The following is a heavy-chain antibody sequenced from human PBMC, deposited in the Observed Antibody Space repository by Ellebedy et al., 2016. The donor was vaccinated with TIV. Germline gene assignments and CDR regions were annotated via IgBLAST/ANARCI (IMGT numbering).Heavy chain of an antibody. CDR3: ARCPHQLRSSFYYGMDV. V-gene: IGHV3-30-3*01. CDR2: ISYDGNNK. J-gene: IGHJ6*02. CDR1: GFTFSTYA. Sequence: GESLKISCAASGFTFSTYAMHWVRQAPGKGLEGVAIISYDGNNKYYADSVKGRFTISRDNSKNTRYLQMNSLRAEDTAVYYCARCPHQLRSSFYYGMDVWGQGTTVTVSS. D-gene: IGHD4-23*01.